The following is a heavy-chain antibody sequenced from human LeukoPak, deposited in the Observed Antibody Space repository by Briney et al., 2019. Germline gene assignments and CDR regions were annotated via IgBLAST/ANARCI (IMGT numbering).Heavy chain of an antibody. CDR3: AKDGSRSDLTMAVAGTGFDY. J-gene: IGHJ4*02. Sequence: GGSLRLSCAASGFTFSSYAMSWVRQAPGKGLEWVSAISGSGGSTYYADSVKGRFTISRDNSKNTLYLQMNSLRAEDTAVYHCAKDGSRSDLTMAVAGTGFDYWGQGTLVTVSS. CDR2: ISGSGGST. V-gene: IGHV3-23*01. D-gene: IGHD6-19*01. CDR1: GFTFSSYA.